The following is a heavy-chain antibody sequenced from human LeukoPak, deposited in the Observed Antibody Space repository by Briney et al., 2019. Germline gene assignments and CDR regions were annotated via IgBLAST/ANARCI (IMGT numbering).Heavy chain of an antibody. J-gene: IGHJ3*02. Sequence: GASVKVSCKASGYTFTSYYMHWVRQAPGQGLEWMGRINPSSGGTNYPQKFQGRVTITRDTSMGTAYMELSRLRYDDTAVYYCARESPEDAFDIWGQGTMVTVSS. CDR3: ARESPEDAFDI. V-gene: IGHV1-2*06. CDR1: GYTFTSYY. CDR2: INPSSGGT.